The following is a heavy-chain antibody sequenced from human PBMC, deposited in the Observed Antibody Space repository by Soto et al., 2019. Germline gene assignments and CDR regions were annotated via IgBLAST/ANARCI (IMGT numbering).Heavy chain of an antibody. CDR1: GFTFSNDW. CDR2: IKQDGTEK. Sequence: PGGSLRLSCAASGFTFSNDWMSWVRQAPGKGLEWVANIKQDGTEKNYVDSVRGRFTISRDNAKNSLDLQMNSLTAEDTAVYYCASVAIWGQGT. D-gene: IGHD5-12*01. CDR3: ASVAI. V-gene: IGHV3-7*01. J-gene: IGHJ4*02.